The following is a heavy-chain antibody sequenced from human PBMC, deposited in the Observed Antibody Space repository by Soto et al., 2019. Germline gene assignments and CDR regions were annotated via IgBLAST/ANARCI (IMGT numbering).Heavy chain of an antibody. CDR1: GFTFSSYG. J-gene: IGHJ6*02. Sequence: PGGSLRVSCAASGFTFSSYGMHWVRQAPGKGLEWVAVISYDGSNKYYADSVKGRFTISRDNSKNTLYLQMNSLRAEDTAVYYCAKDRVSAANYYYYYGMDVWGQGATVTVSS. CDR2: ISYDGSNK. V-gene: IGHV3-30*18. D-gene: IGHD2-2*01. CDR3: AKDRVSAANYYYYYGMDV.